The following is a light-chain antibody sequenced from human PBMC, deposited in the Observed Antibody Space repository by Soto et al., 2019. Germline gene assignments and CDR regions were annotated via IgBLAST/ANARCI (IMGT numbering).Light chain of an antibody. Sequence: QSALTQPPSASGSPGQSVTISCTGTSSDVGAYDYVSWYQHHPGKAPQLMIYEVRKRPSGVPGRFSGSKSGSTASLTVSGLQAEDEADYYCGSNAGGTTLIFGGGTKLTVL. CDR2: EVR. V-gene: IGLV2-8*01. J-gene: IGLJ2*01. CDR1: SSDVGAYDY. CDR3: GSNAGGTTLI.